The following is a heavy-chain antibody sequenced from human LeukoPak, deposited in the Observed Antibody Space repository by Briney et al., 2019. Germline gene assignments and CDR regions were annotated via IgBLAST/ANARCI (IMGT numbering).Heavy chain of an antibody. CDR1: SASISTYY. CDR2: IYHSGTS. Sequence: SETLSLTCTVSSASISTYYWSWIRQPPGKGLEWIGYIYHSGTSNYNPSLKSRVTMSVDTSKSQFSLSLSSVTTADTAVYFCAKAAKYYYGSETYYYFDYWGQGILVTVSS. CDR3: AKAAKYYYGSETYYYFDY. V-gene: IGHV4-59*01. J-gene: IGHJ4*02. D-gene: IGHD3-10*01.